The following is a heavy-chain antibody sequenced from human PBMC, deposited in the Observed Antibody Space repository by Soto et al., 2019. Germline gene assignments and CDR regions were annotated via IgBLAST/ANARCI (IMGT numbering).Heavy chain of an antibody. V-gene: IGHV3-33*01. CDR1: GFTFSSYG. D-gene: IGHD1-1*01. CDR2: IWYDGSNK. J-gene: IGHJ6*02. Sequence: QVQLVESGGGVVQPGRSLRLSCAASGFTFSSYGMHWVRQAPGKGLEWVAVIWYDGSNKYYADSVKGRFTISRDNSKNTQYLQMHSRRAEDTAVYYCARGDPERPDYYGMDVWGQGTTVTVSS. CDR3: ARGDPERPDYYGMDV.